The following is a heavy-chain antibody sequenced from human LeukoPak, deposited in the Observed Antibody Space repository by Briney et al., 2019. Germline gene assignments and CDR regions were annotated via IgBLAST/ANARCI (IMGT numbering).Heavy chain of an antibody. CDR2: IYTSGST. Sequence: PSETLSLTCTVSGGSISSYYWSWIRQPAGKGLEWIGRIYTSGSTNYNPSLKSRVTMSVDTSKNQFSLKLSSVTAADTAVYYCARDVRLTGDGYYYFCMDVWGKGTTVTISS. CDR1: GGSISSYY. J-gene: IGHJ6*03. CDR3: ARDVRLTGDGYYYFCMDV. D-gene: IGHD7-27*01. V-gene: IGHV4-4*07.